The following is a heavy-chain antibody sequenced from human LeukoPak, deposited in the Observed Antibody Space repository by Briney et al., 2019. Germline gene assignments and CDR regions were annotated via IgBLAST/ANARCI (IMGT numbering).Heavy chain of an antibody. D-gene: IGHD5-18*01. CDR3: ATVDTAYGHRDY. V-gene: IGHV1-24*01. J-gene: IGHJ4*02. CDR2: FDPEDGET. CDR1: GYTLTELS. Sequence: ASVKVSCKVSGYTLTELSMHWVRQAPGKGLEWMGGFDPEDGETIYAQKFQGRVTMTEDTSTDTAYMELSSLRSEDTAVYYCATVDTAYGHRDYWGQGTLVTVSS.